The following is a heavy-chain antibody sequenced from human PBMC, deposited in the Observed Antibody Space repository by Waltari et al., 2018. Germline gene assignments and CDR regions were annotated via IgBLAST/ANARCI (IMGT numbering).Heavy chain of an antibody. CDR3: ARDLTYYDSSGYSETFDY. J-gene: IGHJ4*02. V-gene: IGHV1-2*02. CDR2: INPNSGGT. CDR1: GYTFTGYY. D-gene: IGHD3-22*01. Sequence: QVQLVQSGAEVKKPGASVKVSCKASGYTFTGYYMHWMRQAPGQGLEWMGWINPNSGGTNYAQKFQGRVTMTRDTSISTAYMELSRLRSDDTAVYYCARDLTYYDSSGYSETFDYWGQGTLVTVSS.